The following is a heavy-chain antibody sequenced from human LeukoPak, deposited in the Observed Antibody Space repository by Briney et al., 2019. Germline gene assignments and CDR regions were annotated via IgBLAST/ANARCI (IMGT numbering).Heavy chain of an antibody. Sequence: SETLSLTCTVSGGSISSYYWSWIRQPAGKGLEWIGRIYTSGSTNYNPSLKSRVTMSVDTSKNQFSLKLSSVTAADTAVYYCAREEIAAGFVVGYYYYYMDVWGKGTTVTVSS. D-gene: IGHD6-13*01. CDR1: GGSISSYY. J-gene: IGHJ6*03. CDR3: AREEIAAGFVVGYYYYYMDV. CDR2: IYTSGST. V-gene: IGHV4-4*07.